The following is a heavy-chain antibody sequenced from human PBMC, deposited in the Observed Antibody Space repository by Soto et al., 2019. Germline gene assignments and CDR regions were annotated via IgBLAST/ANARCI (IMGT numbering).Heavy chain of an antibody. CDR2: ISSSSSTM. CDR3: ARDLSWGSNWYYYMDV. Sequence: GXLRLSCTVSGFIFIDYGINWVRQAPGKGLEWISYISSSSSTMFYSDSVKGRFTISRDNDKNSLFLQMNSLRAEDTALYYCARDLSWGSNWYYYMDVWGKGTTVTVSS. J-gene: IGHJ6*03. CDR1: GFIFIDYG. D-gene: IGHD7-27*01. V-gene: IGHV3-48*01.